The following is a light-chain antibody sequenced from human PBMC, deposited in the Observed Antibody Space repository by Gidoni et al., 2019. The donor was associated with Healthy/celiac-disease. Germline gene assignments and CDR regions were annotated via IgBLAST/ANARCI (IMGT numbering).Light chain of an antibody. V-gene: IGKV3-11*01. CDR2: DAS. J-gene: IGKJ5*01. CDR3: QQRSNWPRLIT. CDR1: QSVSSY. Sequence: EIVLTQSPATLSLSPGERATLSCRASQSVSSYLAWYQQKPGQAPRLLIYDASNRATGIPARFSGSGSGTEFTLTISSLEPEDFAVYYCQQRSNWPRLITFGQGTRLEIK.